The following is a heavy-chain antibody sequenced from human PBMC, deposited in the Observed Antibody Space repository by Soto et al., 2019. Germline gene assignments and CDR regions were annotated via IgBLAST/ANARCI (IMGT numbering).Heavy chain of an antibody. CDR1: GFRFSDHS. V-gene: IGHV3-48*02. J-gene: IGHJ4*02. CDR2: ISSNSDTT. CDR3: ARLTKGSLVTA. Sequence: VESGGGLVYPGGSLRLSCVGSGFRFSDHSMHWVRQAPGKGLQWISYISSNSDTTYYADSVKGRFTVSRDKAKNALFLQMNSLRDDDTATYYCARLTKGSLVTAWGQGARVTVSS. D-gene: IGHD2-21*02.